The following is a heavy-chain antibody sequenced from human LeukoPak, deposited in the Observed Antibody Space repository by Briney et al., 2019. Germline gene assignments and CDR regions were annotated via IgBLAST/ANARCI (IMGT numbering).Heavy chain of an antibody. CDR2: INGDGSDT. CDR3: ARPSHDTSGYYFGF. D-gene: IGHD3-22*01. Sequence: GGSLRLSCAASGFTFSIYWMHWVRQAPGKGLVWVSHINGDGSDTTYADSVKGRFSISRDNAKNTLYLQVNSLRAEDTAVYYCARPSHDTSGYYFGFWGQGTPVTVSS. V-gene: IGHV3-74*03. J-gene: IGHJ4*02. CDR1: GFTFSIYW.